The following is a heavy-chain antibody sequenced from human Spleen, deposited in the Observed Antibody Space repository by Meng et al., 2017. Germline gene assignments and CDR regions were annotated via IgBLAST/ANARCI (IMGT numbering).Heavy chain of an antibody. CDR1: CCPISSHKW. D-gene: IGHD3-10*01. CDR3: ASQVFSGLNWFGP. J-gene: IGHJ5*02. V-gene: IGHV4-4*03. Sequence: VLLQACGPGLVIPPRTLSLTCAVSCCPISSHKWWIWIRQPPGKGLEWVGQIYHSGSTHYNPSLKSRVTMSVDKSKNQFSLKLSSVTAADTAVYYCASQVFSGLNWFGPWGQGTLVTVSS. CDR2: IYHSGST.